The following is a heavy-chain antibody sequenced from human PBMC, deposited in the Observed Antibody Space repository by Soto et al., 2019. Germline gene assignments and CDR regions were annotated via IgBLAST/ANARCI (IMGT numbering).Heavy chain of an antibody. V-gene: IGHV4-39*01. J-gene: IGHJ5*02. CDR1: GGSISSSSYY. Sequence: PSETLSLTCTVSGGSISSSSYYWGWIRQPPGKGLEWIGSIYYSGSTYYNPSLKSRVTISVDTSKNQFSLKLSSVTAADTAVYYCARFYDFWSGPSGNWFDPWGQGTLVTVS. CDR3: ARFYDFWSGPSGNWFDP. CDR2: IYYSGST. D-gene: IGHD3-3*01.